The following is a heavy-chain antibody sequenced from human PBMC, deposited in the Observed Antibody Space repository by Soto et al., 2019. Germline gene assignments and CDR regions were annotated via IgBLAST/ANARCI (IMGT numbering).Heavy chain of an antibody. CDR1: GFTLSNYA. D-gene: IGHD3-10*01. CDR3: AKAYGSGSFYKADGFDI. V-gene: IGHV3-23*01. CDR2: ISGSGDST. J-gene: IGHJ3*02. Sequence: GGSLRLSCGASGFTLSNYAMNWVRQAPGKGLEWVSVISGSGDSTYYADSVKGRFTISRDNSKNTLYLQMNSLRAEDTAVFYCAKAYGSGSFYKADGFDIWGQGTVVTVSS.